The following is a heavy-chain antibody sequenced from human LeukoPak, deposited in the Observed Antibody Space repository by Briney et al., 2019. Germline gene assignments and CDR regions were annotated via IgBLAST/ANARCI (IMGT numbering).Heavy chain of an antibody. CDR3: ARVMTTVTRMDY. CDR1: GFTFSNYA. CDR2: ISGSGDST. J-gene: IGHJ4*02. V-gene: IGHV3-23*01. Sequence: GGSLRLSCAASGFTFSNYAMSWVRQAPGKGLEWVSAISGSGDSTYYADSVKGRFTISRDNAKNSLFLQMNSLRAEDTAIYYCARVMTTVTRMDYWGQGTLVSVSS. D-gene: IGHD4-17*01.